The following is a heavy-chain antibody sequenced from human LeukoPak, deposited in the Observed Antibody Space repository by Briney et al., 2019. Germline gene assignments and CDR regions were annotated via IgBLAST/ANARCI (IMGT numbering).Heavy chain of an antibody. Sequence: PSETLSLTCTVSGGSISSGGYYWSWIRQPPGKGLEWIGYIYHSGSTYYNPSLKSRVTISVDRSKNQFSLKLSSVTAADTAVYYCARVLEDYGDYFWFDPWGQGTLVTVSS. V-gene: IGHV4-30-2*01. J-gene: IGHJ5*02. CDR1: GGSISSGGYY. CDR2: IYHSGST. CDR3: ARVLEDYGDYFWFDP. D-gene: IGHD4-17*01.